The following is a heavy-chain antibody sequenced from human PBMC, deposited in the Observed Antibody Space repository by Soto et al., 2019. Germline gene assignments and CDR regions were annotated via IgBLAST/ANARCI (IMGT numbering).Heavy chain of an antibody. Sequence: GSLRLSCAASGFTFSSYGMHWVRQAPGKGLEWVAVIWYDGSNKYYADSVKGRFTISRDNSKNTLYLQMNSLRAEDTAVYYCARDRDGYNSGFDYWGQGTLVTVSS. D-gene: IGHD5-12*01. CDR3: ARDRDGYNSGFDY. J-gene: IGHJ4*02. V-gene: IGHV3-33*01. CDR1: GFTFSSYG. CDR2: IWYDGSNK.